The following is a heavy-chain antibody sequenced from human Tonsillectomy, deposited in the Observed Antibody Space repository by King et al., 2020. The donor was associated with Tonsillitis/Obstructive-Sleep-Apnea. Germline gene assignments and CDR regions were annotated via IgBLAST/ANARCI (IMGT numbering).Heavy chain of an antibody. CDR1: GGSISSYY. D-gene: IGHD6-13*01. J-gene: IGHJ5*02. CDR2: IYYSGST. CDR3: ARHIAAAGDRNWFDP. Sequence: QLQESGPGLVKPSETLSLTCTVSGGSISSYYWSWIRQPPGKGLEWIGYIYYSGSTNYNPSLKSRVTISVDTSKNQFSLKLSSVTAADTAVYYCARHIAAAGDRNWFDPWGQGTLVTVSS. V-gene: IGHV4-59*01.